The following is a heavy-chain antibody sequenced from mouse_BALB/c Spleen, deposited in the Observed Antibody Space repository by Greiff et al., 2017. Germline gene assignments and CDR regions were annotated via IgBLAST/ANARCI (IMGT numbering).Heavy chain of an antibody. Sequence: EVQVVESGGGLVQPGGSRKLSCAASGFTFSSFGMHWVRQAPEKGLEWVAYISSGSSTIYYADTVKGRFTISRDNPKNTLFLQMTSLRSEDTAMYYCARRYYGSYYAMDYWGQGTSVTVSS. J-gene: IGHJ4*01. CDR2: ISSGSSTI. CDR3: ARRYYGSYYAMDY. D-gene: IGHD1-1*01. V-gene: IGHV5-17*02. CDR1: GFTFSSFG.